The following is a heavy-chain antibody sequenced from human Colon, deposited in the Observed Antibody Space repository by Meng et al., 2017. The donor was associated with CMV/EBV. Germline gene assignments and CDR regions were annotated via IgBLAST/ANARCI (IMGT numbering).Heavy chain of an antibody. V-gene: IGHV3-7*01. CDR3: ARDPFIKAFDI. Sequence: GESLKISCAVSGFNFNIYAMTWLRQAPGRGLELVAHINKDGSEKSFVGSVKGRFTISRDNAKNSLYLQMNSLRAEDTAVYYCARDPFIKAFDIWGQGTMVTVSS. J-gene: IGHJ3*02. CDR2: INKDGSEK. CDR1: GFNFNIYA.